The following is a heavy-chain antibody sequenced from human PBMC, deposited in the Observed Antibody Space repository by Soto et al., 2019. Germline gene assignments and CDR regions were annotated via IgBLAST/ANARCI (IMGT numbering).Heavy chain of an antibody. CDR2: FSAGGDSR. D-gene: IGHD3-22*01. CDR1: GFSFSDYS. V-gene: IGHV3-23*01. J-gene: IGHJ4*02. CDR3: AREARYDRGVYHYEGIDY. Sequence: EVQLLQSGGGLAQPGVSLTLSCAASGFSFSDYSMNWVRRAPGKGLEWVSAFSAGGDSRHYAASVKGRFTISRDNSKNTLFLKMNSLRAEDTARYYWAREARYDRGVYHYEGIDYWGQRTLVTVSS.